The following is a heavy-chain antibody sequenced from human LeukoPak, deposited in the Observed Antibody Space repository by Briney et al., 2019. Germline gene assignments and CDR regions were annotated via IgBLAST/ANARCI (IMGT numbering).Heavy chain of an antibody. Sequence: PSETLSLTCTVSGGSISSYYWSWTRQPPGKGLEWIGYIYYSGSTNYNPSLKSRVTISVDTSKNQFSLKLSSVTAADTAVYYCARDGDYDSSGYYPWGQGTLVTVSS. V-gene: IGHV4-59*01. D-gene: IGHD3-22*01. CDR3: ARDGDYDSSGYYP. CDR1: GGSISSYY. J-gene: IGHJ5*02. CDR2: IYYSGST.